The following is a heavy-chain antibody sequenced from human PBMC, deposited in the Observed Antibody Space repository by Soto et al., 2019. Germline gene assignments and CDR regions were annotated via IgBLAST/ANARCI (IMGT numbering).Heavy chain of an antibody. V-gene: IGHV3-30*18. Sequence: QVQLVESGGGGVQPGRSLRLSCAASGFTFSSYGMHCVRQAPGKGLEWVAVISYDGSNKYYADSVKGRFTISRDNSKHTLYLQMNSLRAEDTAVYYCAKVVAYGYGDWGHDYWGQGTLVSVSS. D-gene: IGHD4-17*01. CDR1: GFTFSSYG. J-gene: IGHJ4*02. CDR2: ISYDGSNK. CDR3: AKVVAYGYGDWGHDY.